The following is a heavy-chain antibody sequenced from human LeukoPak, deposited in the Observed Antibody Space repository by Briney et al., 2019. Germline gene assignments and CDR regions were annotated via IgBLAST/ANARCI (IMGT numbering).Heavy chain of an antibody. J-gene: IGHJ4*02. CDR3: AKGVDGGNSGTGKY. D-gene: IGHD4-23*01. Sequence: SGGSLRLSCAASGFSFSTYAMSWVRQAPGKGLEWASAISGRSGDTYYADSVKGRFTISRDDSKSTLYLQMNSLRADDTAVYYCAKGVDGGNSGTGKYWGQGTLVTVSS. V-gene: IGHV3-23*01. CDR1: GFSFSTYA. CDR2: ISGRSGDT.